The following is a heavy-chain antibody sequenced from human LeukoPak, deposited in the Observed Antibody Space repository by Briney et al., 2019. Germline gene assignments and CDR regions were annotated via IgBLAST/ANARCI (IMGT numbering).Heavy chain of an antibody. CDR1: GVSFSGFY. CDR3: ARSSYDYVWGTLAF. J-gene: IGHJ4*02. V-gene: IGHV4-34*01. Sequence: SETLCLTCAVYGVSFSGFYWNWIRQSPGKGLEWIGDLSHSGSTNYNPSLESRVTISADTSKNQFSLKLTSVTAADTAVYYCARSSYDYVWGTLAFWGQGILVTVSA. D-gene: IGHD3-16*01. CDR2: LSHSGST.